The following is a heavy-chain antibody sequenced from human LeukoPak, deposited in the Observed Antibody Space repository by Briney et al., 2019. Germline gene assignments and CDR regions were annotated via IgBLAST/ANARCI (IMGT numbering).Heavy chain of an antibody. V-gene: IGHV1-46*01. CDR2: INPNDGRT. J-gene: IGHJ4*02. CDR3: ARSYFRDARGGFDY. Sequence: ASVKVSCKASGYTFFDFYMHWVRQAPGQRLEWMGIINPNDGRTTDAQKFQGRVSMTSDTSTSTCYMELSSLRSEDTAVYYCARSYFRDARGGFDYWGQGTLVTVSS. D-gene: IGHD2-8*01. CDR1: GYTFFDFY.